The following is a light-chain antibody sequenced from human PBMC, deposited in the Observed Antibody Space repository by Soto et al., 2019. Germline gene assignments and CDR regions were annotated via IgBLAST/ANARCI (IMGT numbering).Light chain of an antibody. CDR1: SSDIGGYNY. J-gene: IGLJ2*01. CDR3: SSYTSSSTPVV. Sequence: QSALTQPASVSGSPGQSITISCTGTSSDIGGYNYVSWYQQHPGQAPKLMIYDVSNRPSGVSTRFSGSKSGNTASLTISGLQAEDEADYYCSSYTSSSTPVVFGGGTKLTVL. CDR2: DVS. V-gene: IGLV2-14*01.